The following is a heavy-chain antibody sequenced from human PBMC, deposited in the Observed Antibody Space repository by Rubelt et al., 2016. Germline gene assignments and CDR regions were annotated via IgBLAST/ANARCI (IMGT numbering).Heavy chain of an antibody. D-gene: IGHD3-9*01. Sequence: QVQLVQSGAEVKKPGASVKVSCKASEYSFTKNPIHWVRQAPGQRLEWMGWINAGNGNTQYSQKFQGRVTITRDTSASTAYMELSSLRSEDTAVYYCASSGFDYDILTGYYNYYGMDVWGQGTTVTVSS. CDR2: INAGNGNT. CDR1: EYSFTKNP. J-gene: IGHJ6*02. V-gene: IGHV1-3*01. CDR3: ASSGFDYDILTGYYNYYGMDV.